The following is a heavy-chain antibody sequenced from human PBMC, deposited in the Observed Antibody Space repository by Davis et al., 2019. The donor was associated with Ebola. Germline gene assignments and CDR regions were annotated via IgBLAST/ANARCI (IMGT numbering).Heavy chain of an antibody. CDR1: GFSVSNYY. D-gene: IGHD2-15*01. J-gene: IGHJ4*01. CDR3: AKDRHPLANNKIYYFDY. Sequence: GESLKISCAVSGFSVSNYYMGRVRQAPGKGLEWVSSINSPSRYTFYTDSVRGRFTISRDNSKNSLYLQMSSLRVEDTAVYYCAKDRHPLANNKIYYFDYWGPGTLVTVSS. CDR2: INSPSRYT. V-gene: IGHV3-21*01.